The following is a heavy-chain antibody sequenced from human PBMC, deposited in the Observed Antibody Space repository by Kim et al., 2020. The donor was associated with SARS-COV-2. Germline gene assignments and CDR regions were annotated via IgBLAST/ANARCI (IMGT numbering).Heavy chain of an antibody. V-gene: IGHV4-59*08. CDR1: GGSISSYY. J-gene: IGHJ3*02. CDR3: ARSPASRLSITMIVVVTPDAFDI. Sequence: SETLSLTCTVSGGSISSYYWSWIRQPPWKGLEWIGYIYYSGSTNYNPSLKSRVTISVDTSKNQFSLKLSSVTAADTAVYYCARSPASRLSITMIVVVTPDAFDIWGQGTMVTVSS. D-gene: IGHD3-22*01. CDR2: IYYSGST.